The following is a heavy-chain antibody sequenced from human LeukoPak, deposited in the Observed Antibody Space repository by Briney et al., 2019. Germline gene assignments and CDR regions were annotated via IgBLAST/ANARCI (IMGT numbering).Heavy chain of an antibody. CDR2: IWYDGSNE. V-gene: IGHV3-33*01. J-gene: IGHJ4*02. CDR1: GFTFSSYG. Sequence: GGSLRLSCAASGFTFSSYGRHWVRQAPGKGLEWVAVIWYDGSNEYYADSVKGRLTISSDNSKNTLYLQMNSLRAEDTAVYYCARAGGAHIVVVPAESDYWGQGTLVTVSS. D-gene: IGHD2-2*01. CDR3: ARAGGAHIVVVPAESDY.